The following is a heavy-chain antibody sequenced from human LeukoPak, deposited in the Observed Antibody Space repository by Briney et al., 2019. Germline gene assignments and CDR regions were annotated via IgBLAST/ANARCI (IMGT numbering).Heavy chain of an antibody. CDR1: GFTFSSYE. J-gene: IGHJ4*02. Sequence: GGSLRLSCAASGFTFSSYEMNWVRQAPGKGLEWVSYISSSGSTIYYADSVKGRFTISRDNAKNSLYLQMNSLRAEDTAVYYCGRGFALVPAGIPDYWGQGTLVAVSS. CDR2: ISSSGSTI. CDR3: GRGFALVPAGIPDY. V-gene: IGHV3-48*03. D-gene: IGHD2-2*01.